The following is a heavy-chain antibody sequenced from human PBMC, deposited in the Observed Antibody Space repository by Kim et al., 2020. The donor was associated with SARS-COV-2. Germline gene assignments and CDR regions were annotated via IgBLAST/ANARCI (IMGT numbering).Heavy chain of an antibody. D-gene: IGHD6-19*01. V-gene: IGHV3-74*01. Sequence: AESVTGRFTISRDNAKNTLYLQMNSLRVEDTAVYYCAKPIAVAGTGGFDPWGQGTLVTVSS. J-gene: IGHJ5*02. CDR3: AKPIAVAGTGGFDP.